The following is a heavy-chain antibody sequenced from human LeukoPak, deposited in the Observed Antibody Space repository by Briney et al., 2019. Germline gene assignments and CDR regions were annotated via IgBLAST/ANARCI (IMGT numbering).Heavy chain of an antibody. Sequence: GGSLRLSCAASGFTFDDYAMHWVRQAPGKGLEWVSGISWNGGSIGYADSVKGRFTISRDNAKNSLYLQMNSLRAEDTALYYCAKELDYYGSGSWSVFDYWGQGTLVTVSS. CDR3: AKELDYYGSGSWSVFDY. V-gene: IGHV3-9*01. CDR2: ISWNGGSI. D-gene: IGHD3-10*01. J-gene: IGHJ4*02. CDR1: GFTFDDYA.